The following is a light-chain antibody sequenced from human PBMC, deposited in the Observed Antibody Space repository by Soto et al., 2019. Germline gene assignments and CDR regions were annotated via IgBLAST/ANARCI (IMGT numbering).Light chain of an antibody. CDR1: QGISSY. Sequence: AIRMTQSPSSLSASTRYRVTITCGASQGISSYLAWYQQKPGKAPKLLIYAASTLQSGVPSRFSGSGSGTDFTLTISCLQSEDFATYYCQQYYSYPRTFGQGTKVDIK. CDR2: AAS. J-gene: IGKJ1*01. CDR3: QQYYSYPRT. V-gene: IGKV1-8*01.